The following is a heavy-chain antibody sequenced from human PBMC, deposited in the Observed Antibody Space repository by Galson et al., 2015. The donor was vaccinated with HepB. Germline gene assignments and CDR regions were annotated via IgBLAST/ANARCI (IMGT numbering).Heavy chain of an antibody. J-gene: IGHJ4*02. CDR1: GFTFSSYS. D-gene: IGHD3-22*01. Sequence: SLRLSCAASGFTFSSYSMNWVRQAPGKGLEWVSSISSSSSYIYYADSVKGRFTISRDNAKNSLYLQMNSLRAEDTAVYYCARGDYYDSSGYAPDYWGQGTLVTVSS. V-gene: IGHV3-21*01. CDR2: ISSSSSYI. CDR3: ARGDYYDSSGYAPDY.